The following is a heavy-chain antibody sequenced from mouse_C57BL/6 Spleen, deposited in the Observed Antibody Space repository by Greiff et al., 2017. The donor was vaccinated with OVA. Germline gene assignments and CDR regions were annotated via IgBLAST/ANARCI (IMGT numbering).Heavy chain of an antibody. Sequence: EVQLQQSGPELVKPGASVKIPCKASGYTFTDYNMDWVKQSPGKSLEWIGDINPNNGGTIYNQKFKGKATLTVDKSSSTAYMELRSLTSEDTAVYYCARDYYGSSYPFAYWGQGTLVTVSA. D-gene: IGHD1-1*01. CDR1: GYTFTDYN. V-gene: IGHV1-18*01. CDR3: ARDYYGSSYPFAY. CDR2: INPNNGGT. J-gene: IGHJ3*01.